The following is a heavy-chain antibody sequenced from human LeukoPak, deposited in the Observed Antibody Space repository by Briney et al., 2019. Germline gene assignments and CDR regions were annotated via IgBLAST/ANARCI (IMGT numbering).Heavy chain of an antibody. J-gene: IGHJ6*04. CDR2: IYYSGST. D-gene: IGHD3-22*01. CDR3: ARGDSSGYYYKLGMDV. CDR1: DGAIAGYS. V-gene: IGHV4-59*01. Sequence: SETLSLTCTVSDGAIAGYSWSWIRQPPGKGLEWIGYIYYSGSTNYNPSLKSRVTISVDTSKNQFSLKLSSVTAADTAVYYCARGDSSGYYYKLGMDVWGKGTTVTISS.